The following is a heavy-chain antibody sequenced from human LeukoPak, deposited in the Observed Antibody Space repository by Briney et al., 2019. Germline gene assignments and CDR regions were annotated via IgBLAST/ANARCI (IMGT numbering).Heavy chain of an antibody. Sequence: GGSLRLSCAASGFTFSSYGMHWVRQAPGKGLEWVAVISYDGSNKYYADSVKGRFTISRDNSKNTLYLQMNSLRAEDTAVYYCARVVSHYYGSGPQDYFDYWGQGTLVTVSS. CDR1: GFTFSSYG. CDR3: ARVVSHYYGSGPQDYFDY. V-gene: IGHV3-30*03. J-gene: IGHJ4*02. D-gene: IGHD3-10*01. CDR2: ISYDGSNK.